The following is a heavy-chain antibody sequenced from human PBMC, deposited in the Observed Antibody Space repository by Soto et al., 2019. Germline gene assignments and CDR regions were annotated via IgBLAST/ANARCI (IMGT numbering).Heavy chain of an antibody. Sequence: ASVKVSCKASGYTFTSYGISWVRQAPGQGLEWMGWISAYNGNTNYAQKLQGRVTMTTDTSTSTAYMELRSLRSDDTAVYYCARSGRGSSGYYLINYYYYGMDVWGQGTTVTVSS. CDR3: ARSGRGSSGYYLINYYYYGMDV. D-gene: IGHD3-22*01. J-gene: IGHJ6*02. CDR1: GYTFTSYG. CDR2: ISAYNGNT. V-gene: IGHV1-18*01.